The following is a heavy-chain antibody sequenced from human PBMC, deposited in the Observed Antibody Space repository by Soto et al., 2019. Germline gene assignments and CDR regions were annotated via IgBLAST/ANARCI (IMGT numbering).Heavy chain of an antibody. J-gene: IGHJ4*02. CDR1: GFSFSSYS. CDR2: VSFDGNNK. V-gene: IGHV3-30-3*01. CDR3: ARDRGFGDGYCLGFDY. Sequence: QVQLVESGGGVVQPERSLRLSCVGTGFSFSSYSMHWVRQAPGKGLEWVAVVSFDGNNKYYANSVKDRFTFSRDNSKNTMYVQMHSLKPEDTAVYYCARDRGFGDGYCLGFDYWGQGTLVTVSS. D-gene: IGHD3-10*01.